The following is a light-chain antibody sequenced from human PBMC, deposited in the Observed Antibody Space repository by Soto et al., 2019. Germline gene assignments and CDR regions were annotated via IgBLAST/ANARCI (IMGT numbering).Light chain of an antibody. J-gene: IGKJ4*01. Sequence: EIVLTQSPGTLSLSPGERATLSCRASQTVSSSNLAWYQQKPGQAPRLLIYGASSRATGVPDRFSGSGSGTDFTLTTNKLEPQDFVVYYCQQYGSSPLTFGGGTKVEIK. V-gene: IGKV3-20*01. CDR3: QQYGSSPLT. CDR2: GAS. CDR1: QTVSSSN.